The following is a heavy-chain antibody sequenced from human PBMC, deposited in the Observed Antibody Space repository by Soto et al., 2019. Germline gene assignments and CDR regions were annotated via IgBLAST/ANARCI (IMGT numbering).Heavy chain of an antibody. CDR1: GGSTSSGGYY. Sequence: SETLSLTCTVSGGSTSSGGYYWSWIRQHPGKGLEWIGYIYYSGSSYYNPSLKSRVTISVDTSKNQFSLKLSSVTAADTAVYYCARTDAVTTEYYFDYWGQGTLVTVSS. J-gene: IGHJ4*02. CDR2: IYYSGSS. CDR3: ARTDAVTTEYYFDY. V-gene: IGHV4-31*03. D-gene: IGHD4-17*01.